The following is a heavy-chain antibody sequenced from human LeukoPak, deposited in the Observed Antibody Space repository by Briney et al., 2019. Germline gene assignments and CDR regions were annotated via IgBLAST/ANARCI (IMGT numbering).Heavy chain of an antibody. CDR1: GFTFSSYW. V-gene: IGHV3-7*01. Sequence: GGSLGLSCAASGFTFSSYWMSWVRQAPGKGLEWVANIKQDGSEKYYVDSVKGRFTISRDNAKNSLYLQMNSLRAEDTAVYYCARDNCSGGSCYSDYWGQGTLVTVSS. CDR3: ARDNCSGGSCYSDY. J-gene: IGHJ4*02. D-gene: IGHD2-15*01. CDR2: IKQDGSEK.